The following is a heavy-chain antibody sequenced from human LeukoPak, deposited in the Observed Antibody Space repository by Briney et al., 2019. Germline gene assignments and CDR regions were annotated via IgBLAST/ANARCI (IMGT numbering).Heavy chain of an antibody. J-gene: IGHJ4*02. V-gene: IGHV1-24*01. CDR1: GYTLSELS. CDR2: FDLEDGET. CDR3: AAGEVGQLFDY. Sequence: ASVKVSCKVSGYTLSELSMHWVRQAPGKGLEWMGGFDLEDGETIYVQKFQGRVTMTEDTSTDTAYIELSSLRSDDTAVYFCAAGEVGQLFDYWGQGTLVTVSS. D-gene: IGHD5-24*01.